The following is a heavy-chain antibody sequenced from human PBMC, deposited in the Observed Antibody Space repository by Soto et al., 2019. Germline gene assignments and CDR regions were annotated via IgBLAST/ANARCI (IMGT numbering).Heavy chain of an antibody. Sequence: SQTLSLTCAVSGDSVSINIAGWNVIRQSPSRGLEWLGRTYYRSKWYQDYAVSMRGRITISPDTSKNQVSLQLNSVTPEDAAVYYCARVGDNTGWFDYWGQGTLVTVSS. V-gene: IGHV6-1*01. CDR2: TYYRSKWYQ. CDR1: GDSVSINIAG. D-gene: IGHD6-19*01. CDR3: ARVGDNTGWFDY. J-gene: IGHJ4*02.